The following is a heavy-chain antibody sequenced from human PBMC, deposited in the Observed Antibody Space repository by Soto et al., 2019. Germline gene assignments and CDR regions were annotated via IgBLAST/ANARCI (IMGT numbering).Heavy chain of an antibody. CDR1: GFTFSSHS. D-gene: IGHD3-10*01. CDR2: ISGGSKSI. J-gene: IGHJ6*02. CDR3: VRDSRRGYGMDV. V-gene: IGHV3-48*02. Sequence: PGGSLRLSCVASGFTFSSHSMNWVRQAPGKGLEWVSYISGGSKSIYYAASVKGRFTISRDNAKNSLYLEMNSLRDEDTAFYSCVRDSRRGYGMDVWGPGTTVTSP.